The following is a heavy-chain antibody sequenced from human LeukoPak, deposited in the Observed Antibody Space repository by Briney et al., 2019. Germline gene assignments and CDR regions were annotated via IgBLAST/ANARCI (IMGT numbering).Heavy chain of an antibody. CDR2: ISGSGGST. Sequence: GGSLRLSCAVSGFTFSAYAMSWVRQAPGKGLEWVSAISGSGGSTYYADSVKGRFTISRDNSKNTLYLQMNSLRAEDTAVYYCAKGGDYGSAPKYWGQGTLVTVSS. CDR1: GFTFSAYA. CDR3: AKGGDYGSAPKY. D-gene: IGHD3-10*01. V-gene: IGHV3-23*01. J-gene: IGHJ4*02.